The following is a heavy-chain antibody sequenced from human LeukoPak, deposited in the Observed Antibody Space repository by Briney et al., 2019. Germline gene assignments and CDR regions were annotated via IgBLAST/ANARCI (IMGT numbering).Heavy chain of an antibody. D-gene: IGHD3-10*01. CDR3: AREVRSPVRGVISDGAFDI. V-gene: IGHV3-72*01. J-gene: IGHJ3*02. Sequence: PGGSLRLSCAASGFTFSDHYMDWVRQAPGKGLEWVGRTRNKANSYTTEYAASVKGRFTISRDDSKNSLYLQMNSLKTEDTAVYYCAREVRSPVRGVISDGAFDIWGQGTMVTVSS. CDR2: TRNKANSYTT. CDR1: GFTFSDHY.